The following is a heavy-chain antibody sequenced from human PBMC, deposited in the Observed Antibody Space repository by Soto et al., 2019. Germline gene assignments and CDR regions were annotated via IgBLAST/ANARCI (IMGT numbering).Heavy chain of an antibody. Sequence: GGSLRLSCAASGFTFSSYWMTWVRQAPGKGLEGVGKIKQDGSEKYYVDSVKGRFTISRDNAKNSLYLQMSRLISEDTAVYYCARVVGGGYDSWSGYYGLDYWGQGTMVTVSS. D-gene: IGHD3-3*01. V-gene: IGHV3-7*02. CDR2: IKQDGSEK. J-gene: IGHJ4*02. CDR1: GFTFSSYW. CDR3: ARVVGGGYDSWSGYYGLDY.